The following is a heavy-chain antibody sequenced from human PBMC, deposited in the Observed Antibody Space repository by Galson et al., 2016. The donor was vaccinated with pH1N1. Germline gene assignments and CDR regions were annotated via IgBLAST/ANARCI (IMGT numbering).Heavy chain of an antibody. Sequence: SLRLSCAASGFSFRSYWMAWVRQTPGKGLEWVASIYQDGSEKVYVDSVKGRFTISRDNAKNSLYLQMNRLRAEDTALYYCARVGAYGYYHSVNNWFDPWGHGTLVSVSS. D-gene: IGHD4-17*01. V-gene: IGHV3-7*01. CDR1: GFSFRSYW. CDR3: ARVGAYGYYHSVNNWFDP. CDR2: IYQDGSEK. J-gene: IGHJ5*02.